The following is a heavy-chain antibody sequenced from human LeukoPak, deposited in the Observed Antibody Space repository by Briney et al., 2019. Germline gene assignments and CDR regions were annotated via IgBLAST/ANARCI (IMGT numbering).Heavy chain of an antibody. CDR1: GGSISSSSYY. Sequence: KSSETLSLTCTVSGGSISSSSYYWGWIRQPPGKGLEWIGSIYYSGSTYYNPSLKSRVTISVDTSKNQFSLKLSSVTAADTAVYYCARDGYSYGYWNWFDPWGQGTLVTVSS. CDR3: ARDGYSYGYWNWFDP. J-gene: IGHJ5*02. D-gene: IGHD5-18*01. V-gene: IGHV4-39*07. CDR2: IYYSGST.